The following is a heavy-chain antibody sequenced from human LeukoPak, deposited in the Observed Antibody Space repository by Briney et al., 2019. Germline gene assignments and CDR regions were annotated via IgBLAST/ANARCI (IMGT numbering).Heavy chain of an antibody. Sequence: SETLSLTCTVSGGSISSSSYYWGWIRQPPGKGLEWIGSIYYSGSTYYNPSLKSRVTISVDTSKNQFSLKLSSVTATDTAVYYCARRVHSSSWSSYFDYWGQETLVTVSS. CDR3: ARRVHSSSWSSYFDY. CDR2: IYYSGST. D-gene: IGHD6-13*01. J-gene: IGHJ4*02. CDR1: GGSISSSSYY. V-gene: IGHV4-39*07.